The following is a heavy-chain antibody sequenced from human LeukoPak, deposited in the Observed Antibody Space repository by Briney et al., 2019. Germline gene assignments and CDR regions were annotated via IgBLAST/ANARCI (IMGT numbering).Heavy chain of an antibody. V-gene: IGHV3-21*01. CDR3: ARRQGTTDYYYYYYMDV. CDR2: ISSSSSYI. CDR1: GFTVSSNY. Sequence: GGSLRLSCAASGFTVSSNYMSWVRQAPGKGLEWVSSISSSSSYIYYADSVKGRFTISRDNAKNSLYLQMNSLRAEDTAVYYCARRQGTTDYYYYYYMDVWGKGTTVTVSS. D-gene: IGHD4-11*01. J-gene: IGHJ6*03.